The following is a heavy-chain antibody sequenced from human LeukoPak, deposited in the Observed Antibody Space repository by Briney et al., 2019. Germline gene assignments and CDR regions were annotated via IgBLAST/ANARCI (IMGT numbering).Heavy chain of an antibody. J-gene: IGHJ4*02. CDR2: IIPILGIV. V-gene: IGHV1-69*04. Sequence: ASVKVSCKASGGTFSSYAISWVRQAPGQGLEWMGRIIPILGIVNYAQKFQGRVTMTRNTSINTAYMEVSSLRSDDSAVYYCARGAREVVVVITKYYVDFWGQGTLVTVSS. CDR3: ARGAREVVVVITKYYVDF. D-gene: IGHD3-22*01. CDR1: GGTFSSYA.